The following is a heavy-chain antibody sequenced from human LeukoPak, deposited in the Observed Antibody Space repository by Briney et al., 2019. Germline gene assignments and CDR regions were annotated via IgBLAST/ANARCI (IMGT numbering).Heavy chain of an antibody. J-gene: IGHJ4*02. CDR1: GGSISSYY. V-gene: IGHV4-59*12. CDR2: IYYSGST. D-gene: IGHD6-13*01. CDR3: ARAAAGIFDY. Sequence: SETLSLTCTVSGGSISSYYWSWIRQPPGKGLEWIGYIYYSGSTNYNPSLKSRVTISVDTSKNQFSLKLSSVTAADTAAYYCARAAAGIFDYWGQGTLVTVSS.